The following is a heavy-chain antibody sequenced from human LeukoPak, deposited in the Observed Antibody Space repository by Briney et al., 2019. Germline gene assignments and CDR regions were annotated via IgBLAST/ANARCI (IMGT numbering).Heavy chain of an antibody. V-gene: IGHV3-23*01. Sequence: GGSLRLSCAASGFTFRTFAMSWVRQAPGKGLESVSTISGSGGSTYYADSVKGRFTISRDNSKNTLYLQMNSLRAEDTAVYYCAKGIHSGSYSPPAFDIWGQGTMVTVSS. CDR2: ISGSGGST. D-gene: IGHD1-26*01. CDR1: GFTFRTFA. CDR3: AKGIHSGSYSPPAFDI. J-gene: IGHJ3*02.